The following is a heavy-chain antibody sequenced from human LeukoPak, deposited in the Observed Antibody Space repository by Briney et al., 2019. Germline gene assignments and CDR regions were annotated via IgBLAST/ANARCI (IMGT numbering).Heavy chain of an antibody. CDR3: TKEEAAIGRPKFDY. CDR1: GFTFSNYA. J-gene: IGHJ4*02. D-gene: IGHD6-13*01. CDR2: INDRGDKA. V-gene: IGHV3-23*01. Sequence: GGSLRLSCATSGFTFSNYAMSWVRQTPGKRLEWVSGINDRGDKAFYADSVKGRFTISRDNSKSTLYLQMSSLRAEDTAVYYCTKEEAAIGRPKFDYWGQGTLVSVSS.